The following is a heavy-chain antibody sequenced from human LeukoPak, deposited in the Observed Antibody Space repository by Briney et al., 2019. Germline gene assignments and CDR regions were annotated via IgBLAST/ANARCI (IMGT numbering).Heavy chain of an antibody. CDR1: GYTFTSYG. D-gene: IGHD3-10*01. J-gene: IGHJ5*02. Sequence: ASVKVSCKASGYTFTSYGISWVRQAPGQGLEWMGWISAYNGNTNYAQKLQGRVTMTTDTSTSTAYMELRSLRSDDTAVYYCALTYDYGLANNWFDPCGQGTLVTVSS. V-gene: IGHV1-18*01. CDR2: ISAYNGNT. CDR3: ALTYDYGLANNWFDP.